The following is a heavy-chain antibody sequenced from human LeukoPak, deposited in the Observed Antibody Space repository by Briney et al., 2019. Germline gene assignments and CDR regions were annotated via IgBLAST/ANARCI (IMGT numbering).Heavy chain of an antibody. J-gene: IGHJ5*02. CDR3: ARGHVYCSSTSCSLPWFDP. D-gene: IGHD2-2*01. V-gene: IGHV1-46*01. CDR2: INPSGGST. Sequence: GASVKVSCKASGYTFTSYYMHWVRQAPGQGLEWMGIINPSGGSTSYAQKFQGRVTMTRDTSTSTVYMELSSLRSEDTAVYYCARGHVYCSSTSCSLPWFDPWGQGTLVTVSS. CDR1: GYTFTSYY.